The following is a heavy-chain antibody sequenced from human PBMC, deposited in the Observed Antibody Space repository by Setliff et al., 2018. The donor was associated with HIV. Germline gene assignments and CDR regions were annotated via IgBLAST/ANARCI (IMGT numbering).Heavy chain of an antibody. D-gene: IGHD2-8*01. CDR3: ARKWGPYGFDI. CDR1: GYNLKSHD. V-gene: IGHV1-8*02. J-gene: IGHJ3*02. Sequence: ASVKVSCKASGYNLKSHDINWVRQAAGLGLQWLGRMNPGSGDTAYAQKFQDRITLTSDSSISTAYMELNSLTSDDTAVYYCARKWGPYGFDIWGQGTVVTVS. CDR2: MNPGSGDT.